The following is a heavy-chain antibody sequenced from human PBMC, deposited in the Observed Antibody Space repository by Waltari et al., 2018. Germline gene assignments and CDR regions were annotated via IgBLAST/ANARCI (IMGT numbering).Heavy chain of an antibody. CDR2: INPSGGNT. CDR3: ASGDYSFDY. CDR1: GYKFTFYY. D-gene: IGHD4-17*01. Sequence: QVQVVQSGAEVKKPGASVKVSCKTSGYKFTFYYIHWVRQAPGQGLEWLGIINPSGGNTSYAQNFQGRVTMTRGTSTSTVYMELSSLRSEDTAVYYCASGDYSFDYWGQGTLVTVSS. J-gene: IGHJ4*02. V-gene: IGHV1-46*01.